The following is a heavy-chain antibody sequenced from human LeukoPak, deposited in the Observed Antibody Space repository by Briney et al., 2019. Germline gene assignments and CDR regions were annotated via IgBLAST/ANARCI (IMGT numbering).Heavy chain of an antibody. CDR1: GGSFSVYY. J-gene: IGHJ4*02. Sequence: SETLSLTCAVYGGSFSVYYWSWIRQPPGKGLEWSGEINHSGSTNYNPSLKSRVTISVDTSKNQFSMKLSSVTAADTAVYYCARGLLITMIVVVRRGYYFDYWGQGTLVTVSS. CDR3: ARGLLITMIVVVRRGYYFDY. V-gene: IGHV4-34*01. D-gene: IGHD3-22*01. CDR2: INHSGST.